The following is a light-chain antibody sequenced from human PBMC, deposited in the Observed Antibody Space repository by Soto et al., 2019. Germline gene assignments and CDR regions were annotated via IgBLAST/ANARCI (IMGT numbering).Light chain of an antibody. V-gene: IGLV2-14*01. CDR2: DVS. CDR3: CSYTSSSTYV. CDR1: SSDIGGYNY. Sequence: QSVLAQPASVSGAPGQSITISCTGTSSDIGGYNYVSWYQQHPGKAPKVMIYDVSDRPSGVSYRFSGSKSGITASLTISGLQAEDEAAYYCCSYTSSSTYVFGTGTKVTV. J-gene: IGLJ1*01.